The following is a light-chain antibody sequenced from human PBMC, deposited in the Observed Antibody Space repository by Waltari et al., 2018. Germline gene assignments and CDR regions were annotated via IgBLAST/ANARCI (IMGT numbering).Light chain of an antibody. CDR1: EYISTS. CDR2: KAS. V-gene: IGKV1-5*03. CDR3: QQYKSRSQT. Sequence: DVQMTQSPSTLAASVGDTVTITCRASEYISTSLAWYQQKPGKAPNILIHKASTLDIGVSSRFSGSGSGTEFTLTISSLQPDDFATYHCQQYKSRSQTFGQGTKVEIK. J-gene: IGKJ1*01.